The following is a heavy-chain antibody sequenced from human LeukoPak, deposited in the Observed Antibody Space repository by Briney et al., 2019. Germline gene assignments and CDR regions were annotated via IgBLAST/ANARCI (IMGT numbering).Heavy chain of an antibody. J-gene: IGHJ4*02. V-gene: IGHV3-30-3*01. D-gene: IGHD6-13*01. CDR2: TSYDGSNK. CDR1: GFTFSSYA. CDR3: ARDRDLYSSSWYFGY. Sequence: GGSLRLSCAASGFTFSSYAMHWVRQAPGKGLEWVAVTSYDGSNKYYADSVKGRFTISRDNSKNTLYLQMNSLRAEDTAVYYCARDRDLYSSSWYFGYWGQGTLVTVSS.